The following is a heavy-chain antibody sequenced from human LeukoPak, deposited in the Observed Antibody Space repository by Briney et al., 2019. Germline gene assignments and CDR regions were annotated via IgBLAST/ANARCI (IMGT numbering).Heavy chain of an antibody. J-gene: IGHJ5*02. CDR1: GYTFSSHY. CDR3: ARAAATGTRNWFDP. Sequence: ASVKVSCKASGYTFSSHYMHWVRQAPGQGLEWMGIINPSGGSTSYAQKFQGRVTLTRDTSTSTVYMEVSSLRSEDTAVYYCARAAATGTRNWFDPWGQGTLVTVSS. V-gene: IGHV1-46*01. D-gene: IGHD6-13*01. CDR2: INPSGGST.